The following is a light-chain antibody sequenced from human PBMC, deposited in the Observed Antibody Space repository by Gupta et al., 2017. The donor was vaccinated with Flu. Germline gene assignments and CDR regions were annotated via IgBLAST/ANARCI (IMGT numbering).Light chain of an antibody. CDR1: TLPKKY. V-gene: IGLV3-10*01. CDR3: YSSDSSGYHRV. Sequence: SSELTQPPSVSVSPGQTARITCSGDTLPKKYAYWYQQKPGQAPMIVIHKDSKRPSGIPERFSGSSSGTMASLTISGAQVEDEADYYCYSSDSSGYHRVFGGGTKLTVL. CDR2: KDS. J-gene: IGLJ3*02.